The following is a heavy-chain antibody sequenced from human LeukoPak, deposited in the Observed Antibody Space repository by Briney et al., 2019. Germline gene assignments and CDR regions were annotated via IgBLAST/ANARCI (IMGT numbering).Heavy chain of an antibody. J-gene: IGHJ4*02. V-gene: IGHV4-59*11. CDR3: ARLGGSYHLDY. CDR2: IYYSGST. CDR1: GGSISSHY. D-gene: IGHD1-26*01. Sequence: PSETLSLTCTVSGGSISSHYWSWIRQPPGKGLEWIGYIYYSGSTNYNPSLKSRVTISVDTSKNQFSLKLSSVTAADTAVYYCARLGGSYHLDYWGQGTLVTVSS.